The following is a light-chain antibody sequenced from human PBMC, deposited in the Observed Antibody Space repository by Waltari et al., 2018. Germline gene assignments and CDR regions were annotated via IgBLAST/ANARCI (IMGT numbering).Light chain of an antibody. Sequence: DIVLSQSPPSLPVTPGQPASISCRSSQSLRHSNGYNYLEWYLQRPGQSSQLLIYLVSYRASGVPDRFSGSGSGTDFTLKISRVEAEDVGIYYCMQALQAPLTFGGGTKVEIK. V-gene: IGKV2-28*01. J-gene: IGKJ4*01. CDR1: QSLRHSNGYNY. CDR3: MQALQAPLT. CDR2: LVS.